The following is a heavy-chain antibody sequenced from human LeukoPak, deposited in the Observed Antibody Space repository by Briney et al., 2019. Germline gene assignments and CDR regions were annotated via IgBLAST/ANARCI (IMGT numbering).Heavy chain of an antibody. CDR3: AKGLDSSSWYGWFDP. D-gene: IGHD6-13*01. CDR1: GFTFSSYG. Sequence: GGSLRLSCATPGFTFSSYGMSWVRQAPGKGLEWVSAISGSGGSTYYADSVKGRLTISRDNSKNTLYLQMNSLRAEDTAVYYCAKGLDSSSWYGWFDPWGQGTLVTVSS. V-gene: IGHV3-23*01. CDR2: ISGSGGST. J-gene: IGHJ5*02.